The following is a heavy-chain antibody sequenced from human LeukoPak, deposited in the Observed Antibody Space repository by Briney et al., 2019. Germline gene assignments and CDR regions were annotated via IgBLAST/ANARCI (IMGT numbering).Heavy chain of an antibody. D-gene: IGHD2-2*02. J-gene: IGHJ6*03. V-gene: IGHV4-59*01. CDR3: ARIDCSSTSCYTPYYYYYYMDV. CDR2: IYYSGST. Sequence: SETLSLTCTVSGGSISSYYRSWIRQPPGKGLEWIGYIYYSGSTNYNPSLKSRVTISVDTSKNQFSLKLSSVTAADTAVYYCARIDCSSTSCYTPYYYYYYMDVWGKGTTVTVSS. CDR1: GGSISSYY.